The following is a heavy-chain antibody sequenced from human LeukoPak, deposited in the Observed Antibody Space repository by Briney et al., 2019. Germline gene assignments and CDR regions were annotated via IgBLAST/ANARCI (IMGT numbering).Heavy chain of an antibody. CDR3: ARVSSSWTEYYYYYYMDV. CDR1: GGSISSNSYY. D-gene: IGHD6-13*01. J-gene: IGHJ6*03. V-gene: IGHV4-39*07. CDR2: IYYSGST. Sequence: PSETLSLTCAVSGGSISSNSYYWGWIRQPPGKGLEWIGSIYYSGSTYYNPSLKSRVTISVDTPKNQFSLKLSSVTAADTAVYYCARVSSSWTEYYYYYYMDVWGKGTTVTVSS.